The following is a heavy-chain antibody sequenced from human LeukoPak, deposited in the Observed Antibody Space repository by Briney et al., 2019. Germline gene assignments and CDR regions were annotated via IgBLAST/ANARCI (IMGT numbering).Heavy chain of an antibody. CDR3: TREADDSSPTGDY. J-gene: IGHJ4*02. D-gene: IGHD3-22*01. V-gene: IGHV3-49*04. Sequence: GRSLRLSCTASGFTFGDYAMSWVRQAPGKGLEWVGFIRSKAYGGTTEYAASVKGRFTISRDDSKSIAYLQMNSLKTEDTAVYYCTREADDSSPTGDYWGQGTLVTVSS. CDR2: IRSKAYGGTT. CDR1: GFTFGDYA.